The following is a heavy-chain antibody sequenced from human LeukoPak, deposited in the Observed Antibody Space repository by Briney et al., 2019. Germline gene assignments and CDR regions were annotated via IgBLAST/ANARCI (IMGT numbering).Heavy chain of an antibody. J-gene: IGHJ5*02. D-gene: IGHD1-1*01. CDR2: IIPIFGTA. CDR3: ARGERQPMNWFDP. V-gene: IGHV1-69*05. CDR1: EGTFSSYA. Sequence: SVKVSCKASEGTFSSYAISWVRQAPGQGLEWMGGIIPIFGTANYAQKFQGRVTITTDESTSTAYMELSSLRSEDTAVYYCARGERQPMNWFDPWGQGTLVTVSS.